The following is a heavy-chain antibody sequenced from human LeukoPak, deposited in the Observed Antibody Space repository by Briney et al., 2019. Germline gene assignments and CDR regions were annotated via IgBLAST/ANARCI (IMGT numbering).Heavy chain of an antibody. CDR3: AKDPRYGSDYYYYYYMDV. D-gene: IGHD1-14*01. CDR2: INSDGSST. CDR1: GFTFSSYW. V-gene: IGHV3-74*01. Sequence: GGSLRLSCAASGFTFSSYWMHWVRQAPGKGLVWVSRINSDGSSTSYADSVKGRFTISRDNSKNTLYLQMNSLRAEDTAVYYCAKDPRYGSDYYYYYYMDVWGKGTTVTISS. J-gene: IGHJ6*03.